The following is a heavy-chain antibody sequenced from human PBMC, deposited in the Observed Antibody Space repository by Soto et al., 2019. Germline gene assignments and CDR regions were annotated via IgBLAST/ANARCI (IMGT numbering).Heavy chain of an antibody. Sequence: QVQLVESGGGVVQPGTSLRLSCKASGFIFRDYLIHWDRQAPGKGLEWLAVLSFDGTAEYYADSTRGRFTISRDIPKSTTYLVINNVRREDTAMYYCARVATRLQSMEVLEYWGQGTLVTVPS. V-gene: IGHV3-30*03. J-gene: IGHJ4*02. CDR1: GFIFRDYL. CDR2: LSFDGTAE. D-gene: IGHD2-21*02. CDR3: ARVATRLQSMEVLEY.